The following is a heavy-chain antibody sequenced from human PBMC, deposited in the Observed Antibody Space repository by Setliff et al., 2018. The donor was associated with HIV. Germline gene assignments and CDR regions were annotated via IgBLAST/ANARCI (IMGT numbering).Heavy chain of an antibody. V-gene: IGHV4-4*08. D-gene: IGHD3-10*01. J-gene: IGHJ4*02. CDR3: TGDYTSGSNRFDY. CDR2: IYPIGSPDFPSGNT. CDR1: GGSISNYY. Sequence: SETLSLPCTVSGGSISNYYWSWIRQPPGKGLEWIGYIYPIGSPDFPSGNTVYNPSFRSRVTLSLDTSTNQFSLKLTSVTAADAAVYYCTGDYTSGSNRFDYWGQGTPVTVSS.